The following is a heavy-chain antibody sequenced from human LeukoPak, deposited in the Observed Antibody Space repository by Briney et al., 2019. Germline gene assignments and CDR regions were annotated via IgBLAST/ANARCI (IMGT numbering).Heavy chain of an antibody. CDR3: ARGKVVAGTPGQNSWDY. D-gene: IGHD6-19*01. V-gene: IGHV4-4*07. CDR2: IRTSGDT. CDR1: GGSIRSYY. J-gene: IGHJ4*02. Sequence: PSETLSLTCTVSGGSIRSYYWNWIRQPAGKGLEWIGRIRTSGDTSYNPSLKSRVTVSVDTSRNQFSLKLSAVTAADTAVYYCARGKVVAGTPGQNSWDYWGQGTLVTVSS.